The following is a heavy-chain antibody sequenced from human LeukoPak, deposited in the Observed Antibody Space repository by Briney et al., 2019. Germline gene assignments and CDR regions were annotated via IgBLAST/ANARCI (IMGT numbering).Heavy chain of an antibody. Sequence: GESLKISCKGSGYSFTSYWIGWVRQMPGKGLEWMGIIYPGDSDTRYTPSFQGQVTISADKSISTAYLQWSSLRASDTAMYYCARPPRPGLAAAGNWYFDLWGRGTLVTVSS. D-gene: IGHD6-13*01. V-gene: IGHV5-51*01. CDR3: ARPPRPGLAAAGNWYFDL. J-gene: IGHJ2*01. CDR2: IYPGDSDT. CDR1: GYSFTSYW.